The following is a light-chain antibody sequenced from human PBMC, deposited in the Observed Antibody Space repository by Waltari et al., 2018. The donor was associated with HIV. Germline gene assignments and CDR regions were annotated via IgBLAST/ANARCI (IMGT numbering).Light chain of an antibody. CDR3: CSSVGNRTSFV. J-gene: IGLJ1*01. Sequence: QSALTQPPSVSGSPGQSIIIPCPATSSHAGGASHVSWFQHHPGKAPKLIIYEGTNRPSGVSDRFSGSKSGGTASLSISALQAEDEADYYCCSSVGNRTSFVFGSGTRVTVL. CDR2: EGT. CDR1: SSHAGGASH. V-gene: IGLV2-23*01.